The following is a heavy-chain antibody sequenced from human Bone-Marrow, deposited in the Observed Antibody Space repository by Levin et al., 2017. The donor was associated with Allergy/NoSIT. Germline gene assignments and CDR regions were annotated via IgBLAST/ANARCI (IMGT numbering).Heavy chain of an antibody. D-gene: IGHD6-13*01. Sequence: LSLTCAASGFTFRSYWMSWVRQAPGKGLEWVANIKQDGSEKYYVDSVKGRFTISRDNAKNSLYLQMNSLRAEDTAVYYCASGYSSSWIDWGQGTLVTVSS. V-gene: IGHV3-7*01. CDR3: ASGYSSSWID. CDR2: IKQDGSEK. J-gene: IGHJ4*02. CDR1: GFTFRSYW.